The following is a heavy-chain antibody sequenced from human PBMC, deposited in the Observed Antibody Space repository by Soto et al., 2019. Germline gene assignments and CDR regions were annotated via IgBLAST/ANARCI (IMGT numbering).Heavy chain of an antibody. CDR2: IYYSGST. V-gene: IGHV4-59*01. CDR1: GGYISSYY. J-gene: IGHJ6*02. D-gene: IGHD3-10*01. Sequence: ASETLSLTCTVSGGYISSYYWSWIRQPPGKGLEWIGYIYYSGSTNYNPSLKSRVTISVDTSKNQFSLKLSSVTAADTAVYYCARDWIGITMVRGVIGYYYYGMDVWGQGTTVTVSS. CDR3: ARDWIGITMVRGVIGYYYYGMDV.